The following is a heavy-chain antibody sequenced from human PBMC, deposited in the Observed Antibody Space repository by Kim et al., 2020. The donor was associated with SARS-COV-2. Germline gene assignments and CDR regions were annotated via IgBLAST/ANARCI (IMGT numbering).Heavy chain of an antibody. D-gene: IGHD3-10*01. Sequence: GGSLRLSCAASGFTFSSYAMHWVRQAPGKGLEWVAVISYDGSNKYYADSVKGRFTISRDNSKNTLYLQMNSLRAEDTAVYYCASLWFGEPQGYVDYWGQGTLVTVSS. CDR1: GFTFSSYA. V-gene: IGHV3-30*04. CDR2: ISYDGSNK. J-gene: IGHJ4*02. CDR3: ASLWFGEPQGYVDY.